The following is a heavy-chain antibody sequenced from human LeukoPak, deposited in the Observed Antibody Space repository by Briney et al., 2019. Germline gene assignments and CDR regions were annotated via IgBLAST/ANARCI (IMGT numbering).Heavy chain of an antibody. CDR1: SGSVNSGSYY. J-gene: IGHJ4*02. D-gene: IGHD3-22*01. Sequence: SETLSLTCTVSSGSVNSGSYYWGWIRQYPEKGLEWIGYIYYSGGTYYNPSLKSRLTISVDTSKNQFSLWLNSVTAADTAVYYCASLHYYNRSFDYWGQGTLVTVSS. V-gene: IGHV4-31*03. CDR3: ASLHYYNRSFDY. CDR2: IYYSGGT.